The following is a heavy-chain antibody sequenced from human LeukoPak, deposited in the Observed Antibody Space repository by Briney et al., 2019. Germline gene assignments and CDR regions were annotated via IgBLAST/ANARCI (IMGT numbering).Heavy chain of an antibody. CDR2: ISGSGGST. J-gene: IGHJ4*02. CDR3: AKASIVLMVYATFDY. V-gene: IGHV3-23*01. D-gene: IGHD2-8*01. Sequence: GGSLSLSCAASGFTFSSYAMSWVRKAPGKGLEWSSAISGSGGSTYYADSVKDRFTISRDNSKNTLYLQMNSLRAEDTAVYYCAKASIVLMVYATFDYWGQGTLVTVSS. CDR1: GFTFSSYA.